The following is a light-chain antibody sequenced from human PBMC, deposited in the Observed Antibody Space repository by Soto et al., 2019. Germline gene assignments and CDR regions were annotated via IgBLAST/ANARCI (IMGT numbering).Light chain of an antibody. CDR3: QQYGSAPPT. CDR2: HAS. J-gene: IGKJ3*01. Sequence: EIELTQSPATLSLSPGERATLSCRASESIDNNFLAWYQQKPGHAPRFIIYHASSRATGIPNRFSGSGSGTDFTLTISRLEPEDFAGYYCQQYGSAPPTFGPGTKVDVK. CDR1: ESIDNNF. V-gene: IGKV3-20*01.